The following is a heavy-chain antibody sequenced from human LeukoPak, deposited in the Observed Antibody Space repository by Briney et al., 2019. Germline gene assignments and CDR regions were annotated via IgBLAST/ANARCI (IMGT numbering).Heavy chain of an antibody. CDR1: DFSFSLHN. Sequence: GGSLRLSCAASDFSFSLHNMNWVRQAPGKGLEWVSYINSDNMYVFYADSVKGRFTISRDNAKNSLYLQMNSLRVEDTGVYYCARGEISGGGHTGNDLDYWGQGVLVTVSS. CDR3: ARGEISGGGHTGNDLDY. CDR2: INSDNMYV. V-gene: IGHV3-21*06. J-gene: IGHJ4*02. D-gene: IGHD1-1*01.